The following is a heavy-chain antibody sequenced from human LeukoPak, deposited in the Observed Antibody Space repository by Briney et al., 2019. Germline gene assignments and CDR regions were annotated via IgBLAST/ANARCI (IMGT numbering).Heavy chain of an antibody. CDR2: IIPIFGTA. CDR3: ARGVAPVALYYYYYYYMDV. J-gene: IGHJ6*03. Sequence: SVKVSCKASGGTFSSYAISWVRQAPGQGLEWMGGIIPIFGTANYAQKFQGRVTITADKSTSTAYMELSSLRSEDTAVYYCARGVAPVALYYYYYYYMDVWGKGTTVTVSS. CDR1: GGTFSSYA. D-gene: IGHD6-19*01. V-gene: IGHV1-69*06.